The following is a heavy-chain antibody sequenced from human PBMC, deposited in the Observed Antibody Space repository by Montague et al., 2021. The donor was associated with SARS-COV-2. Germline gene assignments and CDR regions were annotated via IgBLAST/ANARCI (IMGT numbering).Heavy chain of an antibody. Sequence: SETLSLTCAVSGASVSSINWWRWGRQPPGRVLEWIAENHHTGITNFNPSLRSRVSISLDSSKNQLSLTLISVTAADTAIYYCASHPVFQQLYSWGQGTLVSVSS. V-gene: IGHV4-4*02. CDR2: NHHTGIT. J-gene: IGHJ4*02. D-gene: IGHD6-13*01. CDR3: ASHPVFQQLYS. CDR1: GASVSSINW.